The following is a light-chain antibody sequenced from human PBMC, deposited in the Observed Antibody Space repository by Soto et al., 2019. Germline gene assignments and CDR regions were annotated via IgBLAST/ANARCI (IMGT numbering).Light chain of an antibody. Sequence: DLQMTQSPSSLSASVGDRVTITCRASQSISRFLHWYQQKPGKAPKLLIYGASSLQNGVPSRFSGSGSGTDFTLTISGLQPEDFATYYCQQSYTTPRITFGQGSRLEIK. CDR2: GAS. CDR1: QSISRF. V-gene: IGKV1-39*01. CDR3: QQSYTTPRIT. J-gene: IGKJ5*01.